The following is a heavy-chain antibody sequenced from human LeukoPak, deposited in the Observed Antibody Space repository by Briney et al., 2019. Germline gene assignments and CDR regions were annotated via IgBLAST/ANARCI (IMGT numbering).Heavy chain of an antibody. D-gene: IGHD2-21*02. CDR3: ARVTGNWYIDL. J-gene: IGHJ2*01. CDR1: GYSISSGFY. CDR2: IWHGGTT. Sequence: SETLSLTCTVSGYSISSGFYWGWIRQPPGKALEWIGNIWHGGTTYYNPPLKSRLIMSVDTSKNQFSLKLSSVTAADTAIYYCARVTGNWYIDLWGRGTLVTVSS. V-gene: IGHV4-38-2*02.